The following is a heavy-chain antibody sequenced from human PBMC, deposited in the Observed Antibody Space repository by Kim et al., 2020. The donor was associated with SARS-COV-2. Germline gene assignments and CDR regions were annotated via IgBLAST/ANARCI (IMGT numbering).Heavy chain of an antibody. J-gene: IGHJ4*02. CDR1: GGSFSGYY. D-gene: IGHD3-10*01. CDR2: INHSGRT. V-gene: IGHV4-34*01. CDR3: ARRLSNTSGWGSHYCDL. Sequence: SETLSRTCAVYGGSFSGYYWSWIRQPPGKGLEWIGEINHSGRTNYNPSLKSRVTISVDTSRNQFSLKLTSVTAADTAVYYCARRLSNTSGWGSHYCDLWGQGTLVTVSS.